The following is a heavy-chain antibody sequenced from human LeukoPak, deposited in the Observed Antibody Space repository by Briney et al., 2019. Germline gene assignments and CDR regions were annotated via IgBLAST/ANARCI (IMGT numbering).Heavy chain of an antibody. J-gene: IGHJ4*02. D-gene: IGHD1-26*01. Sequence: PSETLSLTCTVSGGSISSSSYYWGWLRQPPGKGLEWIGSIYYSGSTYYNPSLKSRVTISVDTSKNQFSLKLSSVTAADTAVYYCARAYSGSYFDGYWGQGTLVTVSS. CDR1: GGSISSSSYY. V-gene: IGHV4-39*07. CDR3: ARAYSGSYFDGY. CDR2: IYYSGST.